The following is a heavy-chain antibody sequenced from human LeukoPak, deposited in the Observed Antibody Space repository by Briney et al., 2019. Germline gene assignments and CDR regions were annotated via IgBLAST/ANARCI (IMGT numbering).Heavy chain of an antibody. Sequence: TLSLTCIVSGGSISRGGYYWNWIRQPAGKGLERMGRIYNSGSTNYNPSLKSRVTISTDMSKNQLSLQLSSVTAADTAVYYCARQTFGDLYFDSWGQGTLVIVSS. J-gene: IGHJ4*02. V-gene: IGHV4-61*02. D-gene: IGHD3-10*01. CDR3: ARQTFGDLYFDS. CDR2: IYNSGST. CDR1: GGSISRGGYY.